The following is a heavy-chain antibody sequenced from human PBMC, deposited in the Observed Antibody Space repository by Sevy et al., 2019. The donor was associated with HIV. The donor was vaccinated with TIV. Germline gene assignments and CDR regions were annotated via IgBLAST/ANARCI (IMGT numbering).Heavy chain of an antibody. V-gene: IGHV3-23*01. CDR3: AREGCTKPHDY. D-gene: IGHD2-8*01. CDR2: LSFGCGEL. CDR1: GFTFSKYS. Sequence: GGSLRLSCAASGFTFSKYSMSWVRQPPGKGLEWVSTLSFGCGELNYADSVKGRFTISRDNSQSSVYLQMNNLRPEDTGVYYCAREGCTKPHDYWGQGTLVTVSS. J-gene: IGHJ4*02.